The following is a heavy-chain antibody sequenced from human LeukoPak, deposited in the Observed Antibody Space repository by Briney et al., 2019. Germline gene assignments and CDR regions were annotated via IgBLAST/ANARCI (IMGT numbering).Heavy chain of an antibody. Sequence: QPGGSLRLSCAASEFTFSNYDMHWVRQAAGKGLEWVSTIDTAGNTWYPDSVKGRFTISRENAKNSLNLQMNSLRVGDTAVYYCATAKMRGIQTAGRVNYFDSWGQGNLVTVSS. V-gene: IGHV3-13*01. CDR2: IDTAGNT. CDR3: ATAKMRGIQTAGRVNYFDS. J-gene: IGHJ4*02. D-gene: IGHD6-13*01. CDR1: EFTFSNYD.